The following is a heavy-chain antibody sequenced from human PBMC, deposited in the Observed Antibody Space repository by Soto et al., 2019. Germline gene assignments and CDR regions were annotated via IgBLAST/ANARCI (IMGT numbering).Heavy chain of an antibody. Sequence: EVQLVESGGGLVQPGGSLRLSCAASGFTVSSNYMSWVRQAPGKGLEXVXXXXXGXSTYYADSVKGRSTISRDNSKNTXXXXXXXXXXXXXXXXXXXXXXXXXXXXXXXXXXXXXFDPWGQGTLVTVSS. V-gene: IGHV3-66*01. CDR1: GFTVSSNY. CDR3: XXXXXXXXXXXXXXXXXXXFDP. J-gene: IGHJ5*02. CDR2: XXXGXST.